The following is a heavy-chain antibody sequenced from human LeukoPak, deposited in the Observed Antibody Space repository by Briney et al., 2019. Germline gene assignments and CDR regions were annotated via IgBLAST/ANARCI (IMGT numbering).Heavy chain of an antibody. J-gene: IGHJ5*02. D-gene: IGHD3-10*01. Sequence: ASVKVSCKTSGYTFTGYYMHWVRQAPGQGLEWMGWINPNSGGTKNAQKFQGRVTMTRDTSISTAYMELRRLRSDDTAMYYCAREGRYHGSGSSTNSFNWFDPWGQGTLVTVSS. CDR1: GYTFTGYY. CDR2: INPNSGGT. CDR3: AREGRYHGSGSSTNSFNWFDP. V-gene: IGHV1-2*02.